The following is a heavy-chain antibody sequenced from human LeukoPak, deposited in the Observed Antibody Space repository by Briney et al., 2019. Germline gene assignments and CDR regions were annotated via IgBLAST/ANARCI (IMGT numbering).Heavy chain of an antibody. V-gene: IGHV4-59*12. CDR1: GGSISSYY. Sequence: SETLSLTCTVSGGSISSYYWSWIRQPPGKGLEWIGYIYYSGSTNYNPSLKSRVSISVDTSKNQFSLKLTSVTAADTAVYYCARDGGDGYNSRISDAFDIWGQGTMVTVSS. J-gene: IGHJ3*02. D-gene: IGHD5-24*01. CDR3: ARDGGDGYNSRISDAFDI. CDR2: IYYSGST.